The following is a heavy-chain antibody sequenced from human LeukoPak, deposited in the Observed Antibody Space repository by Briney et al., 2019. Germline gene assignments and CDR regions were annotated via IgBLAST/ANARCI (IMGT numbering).Heavy chain of an antibody. CDR1: GYTFTGYY. CDR3: ARESYDYVWGSYRYRVFDP. V-gene: IGHV1-18*04. D-gene: IGHD3-16*02. Sequence: ASVKVSCKASGYTFTGYYMHWVRQAPGQGLEWMGWISAYNGNTNYAQKLQGRVTMTTDTSTSTAYMELRSLRSDDTAVYYCARESYDYVWGSYRYRVFDPWGQGTLVTVSS. J-gene: IGHJ5*02. CDR2: ISAYNGNT.